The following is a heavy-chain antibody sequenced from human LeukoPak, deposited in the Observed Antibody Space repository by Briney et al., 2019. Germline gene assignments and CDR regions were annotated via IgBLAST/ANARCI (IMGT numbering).Heavy chain of an antibody. CDR3: ARDPMATVVTYTYFQH. Sequence: GGSLRLSCAASGFTFSTYWMHWVRQAPGKGLMWVSRINSDGSSTSYADSVKGRFTISRDNAKNSLYLQMNSLRAEDTAVYYCARDPMATVVTYTYFQHWGQGTLVTVSS. CDR2: INSDGSST. J-gene: IGHJ1*01. V-gene: IGHV3-74*01. CDR1: GFTFSTYW. D-gene: IGHD4-23*01.